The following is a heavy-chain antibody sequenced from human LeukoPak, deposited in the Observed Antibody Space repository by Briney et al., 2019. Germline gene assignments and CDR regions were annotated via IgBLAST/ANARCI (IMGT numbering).Heavy chain of an antibody. V-gene: IGHV4-30-2*01. D-gene: IGHD1-26*01. CDR2: IYHSGST. CDR3: TRGSQGGRYYYMDV. J-gene: IGHJ6*03. Sequence: SETLSLTCTVSGGSISSGGYYWSWIRQPPGKGLEWIGYIYHSGSTYYNPSLKSRVTISVDRSKNQFSLKLSSVTAADTAVYYCTRGSQGGRYYYMDVWGKGTTVTVSS. CDR1: GGSISSGGYY.